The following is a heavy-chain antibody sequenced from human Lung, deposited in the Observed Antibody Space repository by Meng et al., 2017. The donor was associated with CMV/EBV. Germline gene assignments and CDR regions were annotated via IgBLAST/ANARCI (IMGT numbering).Heavy chain of an antibody. D-gene: IGHD1-1*01. Sequence: SETLSLXCTVSGASISSNYWSWSRRPPGKGLEYIGSISYTGYIEYNPSLKGRVTISLDTSKNHFSLKLTSVTAADTAMYYCAGPDDMGSSPHDPFDMWGQGXMVTVSS. V-gene: IGHV4-59*01. CDR1: GASISSNY. J-gene: IGHJ3*02. CDR3: AGPDDMGSSPHDPFDM. CDR2: ISYTGYI.